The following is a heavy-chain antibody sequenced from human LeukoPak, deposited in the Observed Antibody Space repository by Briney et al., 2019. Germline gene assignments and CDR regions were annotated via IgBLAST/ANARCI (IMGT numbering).Heavy chain of an antibody. J-gene: IGHJ4*02. V-gene: IGHV3-23*01. Sequence: GGSLRLSCVGTGFTFSTYRMNWVRQTPGQGLEWVSTISGSGGSTNYAYSVKGRFTISRDNSKNTLYLQMNSLRAEDTAVYYCAGSISGNDYYFFSYWGQGTLVTVSS. CDR3: AGSISGNDYYFFSY. CDR1: GFTFSTYR. CDR2: ISGSGGST. D-gene: IGHD3-22*01.